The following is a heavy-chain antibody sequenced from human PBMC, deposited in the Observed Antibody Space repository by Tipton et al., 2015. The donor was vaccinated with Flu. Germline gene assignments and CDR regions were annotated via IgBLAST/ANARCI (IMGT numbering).Heavy chain of an antibody. CDR1: GVAFSNYS. J-gene: IGHJ4*02. CDR3: ARGPRGSSAFDY. CDR2: IVSSSTYI. Sequence: SLRLSCEASGVAFSNYSMHWVRQAPGKGLEWVSSIVSSSTYIYYADSLKGRFTISRDNAKSSLYLQMNSLRAEDTAIYYCARGPRGSSAFDYWGQGTLVTVSS. D-gene: IGHD3-22*01. V-gene: IGHV3-21*01.